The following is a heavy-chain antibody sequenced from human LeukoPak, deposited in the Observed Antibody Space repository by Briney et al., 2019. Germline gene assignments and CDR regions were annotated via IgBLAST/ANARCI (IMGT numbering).Heavy chain of an antibody. Sequence: GGSLRLSCAASGFTFSSYWMHWVRQAPGKGLVWVSRINSDGTGTGYADSVKGRFTISRDNSKNTLYLQMDSLRAEDTALYYCAKGSGINHYHWIDPWGQGTLVTVSS. CDR1: GFTFSSYW. CDR2: INSDGTGT. J-gene: IGHJ5*02. CDR3: AKGSGINHYHWIDP. V-gene: IGHV3-74*01. D-gene: IGHD1-14*01.